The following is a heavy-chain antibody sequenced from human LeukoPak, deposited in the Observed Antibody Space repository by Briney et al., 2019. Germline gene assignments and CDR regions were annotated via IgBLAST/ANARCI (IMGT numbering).Heavy chain of an antibody. CDR1: GYSFTSYW. Sequence: GESLKISCKGSGYSFTSYWIGWVRQMPGKGLEWMGIIYPGDSDTRYSPSFQGQVTISADKSISTAYLQWSSLKASDTAMYYCARRNYDILTGYYNFDYWGQGTLVTVSS. CDR3: ARRNYDILTGYYNFDY. V-gene: IGHV5-51*01. CDR2: IYPGDSDT. J-gene: IGHJ4*02. D-gene: IGHD3-9*01.